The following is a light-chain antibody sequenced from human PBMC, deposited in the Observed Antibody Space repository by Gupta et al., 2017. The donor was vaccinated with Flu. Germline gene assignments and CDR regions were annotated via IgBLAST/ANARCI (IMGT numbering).Light chain of an antibody. CDR1: SNDVGGYNR. V-gene: IGLV2-11*01. CDR3: SSHAGRVTWV. CDR2: DVT. J-gene: IGLJ1*01. Sequence: QSAPTQPRSVSGSPGQSVTIPCTGTSNDVGGYNRVSWYEQRPGKAPKLILYDVTERPSGVPDRFSGSKSGNTASLTISGLQADEEADYYCSSHAGRVTWVFGTGTTVTVL.